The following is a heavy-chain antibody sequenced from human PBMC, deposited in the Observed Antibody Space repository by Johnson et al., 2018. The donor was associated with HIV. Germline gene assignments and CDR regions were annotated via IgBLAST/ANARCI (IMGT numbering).Heavy chain of an antibody. J-gene: IGHJ3*02. D-gene: IGHD6-6*01. CDR1: GFTFDDYA. Sequence: MQLVESGGGLIQPGGSLRLSCAASGFTFDDYAMHWVRQAPGEGLEWVSGIYRGGSTYNADSVKGRFTIYRDNSKNTLYLQMGSLRAEDRAVYYCAKGQYSSSPCAFDIWGQGTMVTVSS. CDR2: IYRGGST. CDR3: AKGQYSSSPCAFDI. V-gene: IGHV3-66*01.